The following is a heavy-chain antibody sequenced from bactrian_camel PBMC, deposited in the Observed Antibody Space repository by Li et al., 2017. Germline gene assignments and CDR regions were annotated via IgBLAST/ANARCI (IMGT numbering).Heavy chain of an antibody. D-gene: IGHD1*01. CDR3: QRGQTHEVGESSE. Sequence: HVQLVESGGGSVQAGGSLRLSCQVFGATMMPNFEAWFRQSSGQEREGVAAISPASGRRYYNDSVKGRFTISRDNAKNTLYLQLNSLKTEDTAMYYCQRGQTHEVGESSERGQGTQVTVS. CDR2: ISPASGRR. CDR1: GATMMPNF. V-gene: IGHV3S54*01. J-gene: IGHJ4*01.